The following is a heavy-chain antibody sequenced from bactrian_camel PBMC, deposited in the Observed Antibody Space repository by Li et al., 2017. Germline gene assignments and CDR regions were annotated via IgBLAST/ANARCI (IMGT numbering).Heavy chain of an antibody. D-gene: IGHD6*01. J-gene: IGHJ4*01. CDR2: ISESGGQT. V-gene: IGHV3S28*01. CDR3: ATLLGWYVAFDI. CDR1: GFSFTNYY. Sequence: QLVESGGGSVQPGESLTLSCAASGFSFTNYYPTWVRQAPGKGLEWVSGISESGGQTSYADSVKGRFTISRDNAKNTLYLQLNSLKTEDTAMYYCATLLGWYVAFDIWGQGTQVTVS.